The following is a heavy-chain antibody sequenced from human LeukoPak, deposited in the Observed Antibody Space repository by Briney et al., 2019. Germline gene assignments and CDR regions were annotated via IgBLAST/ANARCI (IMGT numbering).Heavy chain of an antibody. Sequence: GASVTVSCKASGYTFTSYYMHWVRQAPGQGLEWMGIISPSGGSTSYAQKFQGRVTMTRDMSTSTVYMELRSLRSDDTAVYYCARGRGGYSYIDYWGQGTLVTVSS. J-gene: IGHJ4*02. CDR2: ISPSGGST. CDR3: ARGRGGYSYIDY. V-gene: IGHV1-46*01. CDR1: GYTFTSYY. D-gene: IGHD5-18*01.